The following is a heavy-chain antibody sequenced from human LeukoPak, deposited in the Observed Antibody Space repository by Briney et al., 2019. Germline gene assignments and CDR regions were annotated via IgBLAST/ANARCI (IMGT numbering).Heavy chain of an antibody. CDR2: ITGSGSDT. V-gene: IGHV3-23*01. Sequence: PGGSLRLSCEASGFTFSSYAMNWVRQAPGKGLEWVSSITGSGSDTYFVDSVKDRFTISRDNSKNTLYLQLNSLRAEDTAVYYCAKGTEGYCSGTICYPFDYWGRGTLVTVSS. CDR3: AKGTEGYCSGTICYPFDY. CDR1: GFTFSSYA. J-gene: IGHJ4*02. D-gene: IGHD2-15*01.